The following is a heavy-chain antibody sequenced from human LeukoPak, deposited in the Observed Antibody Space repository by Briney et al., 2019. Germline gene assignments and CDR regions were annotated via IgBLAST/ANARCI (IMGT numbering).Heavy chain of an antibody. V-gene: IGHV4-59*01. Sequence: TSETLSLTCTVSGGSISSYYWSWIRQPPGKGLEWIGYIYYSGSTNYNPSLKSRVTISVDTSKNQFSLKLSSVTAADTAVYYCVRDGYGSGLNGGRWFDPWGQGTLVTVSS. D-gene: IGHD6-19*01. J-gene: IGHJ5*02. CDR3: VRDGYGSGLNGGRWFDP. CDR1: GGSISSYY. CDR2: IYYSGST.